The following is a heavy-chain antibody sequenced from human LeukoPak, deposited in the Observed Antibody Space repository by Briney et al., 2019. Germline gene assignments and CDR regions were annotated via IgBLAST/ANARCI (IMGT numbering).Heavy chain of an antibody. Sequence: HPGGSLRLSCAASGFTFSSYGMHWVRQAPGKGLEWVAVISYDGSNKYYADSVKGRFTISRDNSKNTLYLQMGSLRAEDMAVYYCARDAGYCSGGSRPTYYFDYWGQGTLVTVSS. J-gene: IGHJ4*02. D-gene: IGHD2-15*01. CDR2: ISYDGSNK. V-gene: IGHV3-30*03. CDR3: ARDAGYCSGGSRPTYYFDY. CDR1: GFTFSSYG.